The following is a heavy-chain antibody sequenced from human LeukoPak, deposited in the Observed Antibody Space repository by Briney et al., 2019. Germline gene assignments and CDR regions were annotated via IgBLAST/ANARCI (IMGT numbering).Heavy chain of an antibody. CDR2: INSDGSST. CDR3: ANHGVYSGSYSMDV. CDR1: GFTFSSYW. Sequence: GGSLRLSCAASGFTFSSYWMHWVRQAPGKGLVWVSRINSDGSSTSYADSVKGRFTISRDNAKNTLYLQMNSLRAEDTAVYYCANHGVYSGSYSMDVWGQGTTVIVSS. D-gene: IGHD1-26*01. J-gene: IGHJ6*02. V-gene: IGHV3-74*01.